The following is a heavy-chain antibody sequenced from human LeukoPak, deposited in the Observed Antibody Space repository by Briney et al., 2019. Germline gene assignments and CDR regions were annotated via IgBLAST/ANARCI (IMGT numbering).Heavy chain of an antibody. CDR3: ATDSGSSDAFDI. CDR1: GGSISSSSYY. D-gene: IGHD3-22*01. Sequence: SETLSLTCTVSGGSISSSSYYWGWIRQPPGKGLEWIGNMYYSGSSYYNPSLKSRVTISVDTSKNQFSLKLSSVTAADTAVYYCATDSGSSDAFDIWGQGTMVTVSS. J-gene: IGHJ3*02. CDR2: MYYSGSS. V-gene: IGHV4-39*01.